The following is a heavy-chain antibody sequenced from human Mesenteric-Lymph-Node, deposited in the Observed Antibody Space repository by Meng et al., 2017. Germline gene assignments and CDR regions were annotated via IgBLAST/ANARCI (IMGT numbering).Heavy chain of an antibody. CDR3: ARGRPYGSGSYFYYYYGMDV. J-gene: IGHJ6*02. D-gene: IGHD3-10*01. CDR2: IGTAGGT. Sequence: GESLKISCAASGFTFSSYDMHWVRQATGKGLEWVSAIGTAGGTYYPGSVKGRFTISRENAKNSLYLQMNSLRAGDTAVYYCARGRPYGSGSYFYYYYGMDVWGQGTTVTVSS. CDR1: GFTFSSYD. V-gene: IGHV3-13*01.